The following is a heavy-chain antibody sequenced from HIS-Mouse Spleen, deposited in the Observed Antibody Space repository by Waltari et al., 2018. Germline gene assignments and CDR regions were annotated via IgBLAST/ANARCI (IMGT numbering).Heavy chain of an antibody. V-gene: IGHV3-30*04. CDR1: GFTFSSYA. CDR2: ISYDGSNK. CDR3: ARGAVAGDAFDI. Sequence: QVQLVESGGGVVQPGRSLRLSCAASGFTFSSYATHWVRQAPGKGLEWVAVISYDGSNKYYADSVKGRFTISRDNSKNTLYLQMNSLRAEDTAVYYCARGAVAGDAFDIWGQGTMVTVSS. D-gene: IGHD6-19*01. J-gene: IGHJ3*02.